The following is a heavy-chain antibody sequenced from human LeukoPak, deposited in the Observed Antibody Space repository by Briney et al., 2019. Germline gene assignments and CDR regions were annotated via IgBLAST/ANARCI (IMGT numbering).Heavy chain of an antibody. J-gene: IGHJ6*03. D-gene: IGHD1-1*01. CDR2: VFHSGNT. CDR3: ARQIVGTSWNYYYSYIDV. Sequence: SETLSLTCSVSGGSISSSLYHWGWLRQPPGKGLEWIGNVFHSGNTYSSPSLQSRVAFSVDTSKNQFSLELTSVTATDTAVYYCARQIVGTSWNYYYSYIDVWGKGTSVSVSS. CDR1: GGSISSSLYH. V-gene: IGHV4-39*01.